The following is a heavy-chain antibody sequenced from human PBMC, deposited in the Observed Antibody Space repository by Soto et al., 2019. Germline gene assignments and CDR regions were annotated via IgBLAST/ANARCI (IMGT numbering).Heavy chain of an antibody. CDR3: ARDTIMITFGGVIATYYYCGMDV. J-gene: IGHJ6*02. Sequence: SETLSLTCAVSGGSISSSNWWSWVRQPPGKGLEWIGEIYHSGSTNYNPSLKSRVTISVDKSKNQFSLKLRSVTAADTAVYYCARDTIMITFGGVIATYYYCGMDVWGQGTTVTVSS. V-gene: IGHV4-4*02. CDR2: IYHSGST. D-gene: IGHD3-16*02. CDR1: GGSISSSNW.